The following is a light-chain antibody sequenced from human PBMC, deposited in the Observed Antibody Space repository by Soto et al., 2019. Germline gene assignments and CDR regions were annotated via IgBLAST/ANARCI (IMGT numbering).Light chain of an antibody. CDR1: TGAVTSGNY. CDR3: LLYYGGAQLV. V-gene: IGLV7-43*01. Sequence: QTVVTQEPSLTVSPGGTVTLTCGSRTGAVTSGNYASWFQQKPGQTPRTLIYTTNSRHSWTPARFSGSLLGDKAALTLSGVQPEDEAEYYCLLYYGGAQLVFGGGTKLTVL. J-gene: IGLJ3*02. CDR2: TTN.